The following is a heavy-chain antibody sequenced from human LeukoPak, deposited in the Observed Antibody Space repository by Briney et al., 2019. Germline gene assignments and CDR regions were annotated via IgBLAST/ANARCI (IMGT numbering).Heavy chain of an antibody. CDR1: GFSFIDTY. J-gene: IGHJ6*02. CDR3: ARGARYYGMDV. CDR2: INHSGST. V-gene: IGHV4-34*01. Sequence: GSLRLSCAASGFSFIDTYMSWVRQAPGKGLEWIGEINHSGSTNYNPSLKSRVTISVDTSKNQFSLKLSSVTAADTAVYYCARGARYYGMDVWGQGPTVTVSS.